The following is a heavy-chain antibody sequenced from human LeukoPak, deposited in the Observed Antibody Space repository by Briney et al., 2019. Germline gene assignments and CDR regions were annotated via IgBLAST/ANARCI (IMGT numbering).Heavy chain of an antibody. D-gene: IGHD1-26*01. CDR3: AGILVGAPYGYFDY. J-gene: IGHJ4*02. CDR1: GGSISSGGFY. V-gene: IGHV4-31*03. Sequence: SQTLSLTCTVSGGSISSGGFYWSWIRQHPGKGLEWIGYIYNSGNIHYNPSLKSRVTISVDTSKNQFSPKLSSVTAADTAVYYCAGILVGAPYGYFDYWGQGTLVTVSS. CDR2: IYNSGNI.